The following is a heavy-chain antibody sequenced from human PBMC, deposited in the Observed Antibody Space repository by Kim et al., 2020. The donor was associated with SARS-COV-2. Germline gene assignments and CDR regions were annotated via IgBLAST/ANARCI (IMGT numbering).Heavy chain of an antibody. CDR3: ARHFNEDGGDVFFDY. J-gene: IGHJ4*02. D-gene: IGHD3-16*01. CDR2: IDSSGNA. Sequence: SETLSLTCAVSGGSLFGNFWSWFRQPPKKGLEWIGHIDSSGNANYNPSPTSRVSMSVDTSKNQFSLKLSSVTAADGDLSYCARHFNEDGGDVFFDYWGPG. CDR1: GGSLFGNF. V-gene: IGHV4-59*13.